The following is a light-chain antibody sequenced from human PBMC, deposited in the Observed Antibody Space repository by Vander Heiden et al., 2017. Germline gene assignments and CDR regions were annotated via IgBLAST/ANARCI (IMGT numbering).Light chain of an antibody. CDR2: GKN. J-gene: IGLJ2*01. Sequence: SSELTQDPAVSVALGQTVRITCQGDSPRSYYASWYQQKPGQAPVLVIYGKNNRPSGIPDRFSGSSSGNTASLTITGAQAEDEADYYCNSRDSSGNHLAVFGGGTKLTVL. V-gene: IGLV3-19*01. CDR1: SPRSYY. CDR3: NSRDSSGNHLAV.